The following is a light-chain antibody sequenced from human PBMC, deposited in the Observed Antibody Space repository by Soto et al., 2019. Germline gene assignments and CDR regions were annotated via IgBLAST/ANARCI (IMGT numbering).Light chain of an antibody. Sequence: EIVLTQSPGTLSLSPGEIATLSFSASQRVTSTFLAWYQQKPGQAPRLLIYDASSRATGIPDRFSGGGSGTDFTLTISRLEPEDFAVYYCQQFSSYPLTFGGGTKVDI. CDR3: QQFSSYPLT. J-gene: IGKJ4*01. V-gene: IGKV3-20*01. CDR1: QRVTSTF. CDR2: DAS.